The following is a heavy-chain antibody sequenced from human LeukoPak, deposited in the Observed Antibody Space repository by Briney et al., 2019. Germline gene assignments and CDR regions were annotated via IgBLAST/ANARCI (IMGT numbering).Heavy chain of an antibody. J-gene: IGHJ5*02. V-gene: IGHV4-39*07. CDR3: ASQLEHWFDP. Sequence: SETLSLTCTVSGGSISSSSYYWGWIRQPPGKGLEWIGSIHYSGSTYYNPSLKSRVTISVDTSKNQFSLKLSSVTAADTAVYYCASQLEHWFDPWGQGTLVTVSS. CDR1: GGSISSSSYY. D-gene: IGHD1-1*01. CDR2: IHYSGST.